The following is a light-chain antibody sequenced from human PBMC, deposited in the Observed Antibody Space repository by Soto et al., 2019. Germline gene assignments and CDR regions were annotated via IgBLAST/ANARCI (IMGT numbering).Light chain of an antibody. V-gene: IGKV3-15*01. J-gene: IGKJ1*01. CDR2: RAS. CDR1: HSISNK. CDR3: QHYNNWPPAT. Sequence: EIVMTQSPATLSLSPGERATLSCRASHSISNKLAWYQQKPGQAPRLLIYRASTRATDIPARFSGSGSGTEFALTISGLQSEDFAVYYCQHYNNWPPATFGQGTRVEIK.